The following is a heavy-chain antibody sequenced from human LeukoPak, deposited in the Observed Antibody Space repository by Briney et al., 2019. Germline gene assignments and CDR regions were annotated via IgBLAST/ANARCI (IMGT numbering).Heavy chain of an antibody. CDR3: ARGLRRLGYNWFDP. V-gene: IGHV4-34*01. J-gene: IGHJ5*02. Sequence: SETLSLTCAVYGGSLSGYYWSWIRQPPGKGLEWIGEINHSGSTNYNPSLKSRVTISVDTSKNQFSLKLSSVTAADTAVYYCARGLRRLGYNWFDPWGQGTLVTVSS. D-gene: IGHD6-19*01. CDR1: GGSLSGYY. CDR2: INHSGST.